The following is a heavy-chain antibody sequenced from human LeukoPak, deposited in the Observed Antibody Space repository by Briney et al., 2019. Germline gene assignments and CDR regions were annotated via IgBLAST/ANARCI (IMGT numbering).Heavy chain of an antibody. J-gene: IGHJ4*02. CDR2: MNPNSGNT. CDR1: GYTFTSYD. CDR3: ARAGYSNRWDGVDY. D-gene: IGHD2/OR15-2a*01. V-gene: IGHV1-8*01. Sequence: ASVKVSCKASGYTFTSYDINWVRQATGQGLEWMGWMNPNSGNTGYAQKFQGRVTMTRNTSISTAYMELSSLRSEDTAVYYCARAGYSNRWDGVDYWGQGTLVTVSS.